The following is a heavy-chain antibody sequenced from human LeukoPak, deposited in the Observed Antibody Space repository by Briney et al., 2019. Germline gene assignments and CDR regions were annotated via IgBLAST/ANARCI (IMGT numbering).Heavy chain of an antibody. Sequence: SVKVSCKASGGTFSSYAISWVRQAPGQGLEWMGGIIPIFGTANYAQKFQGRVTITADESTSTAYMELSSPRSEDTAVYYCARYYYDSSGYYNWGQGTLVTVSS. J-gene: IGHJ4*02. D-gene: IGHD3-22*01. CDR1: GGTFSSYA. CDR3: ARYYYDSSGYYN. V-gene: IGHV1-69*13. CDR2: IIPIFGTA.